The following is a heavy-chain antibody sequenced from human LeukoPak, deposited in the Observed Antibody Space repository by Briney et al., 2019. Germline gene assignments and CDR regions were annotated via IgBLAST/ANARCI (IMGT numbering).Heavy chain of an antibody. CDR3: ARVVRIYYYMDV. V-gene: IGHV4-59*10. CDR2: IYTSGST. D-gene: IGHD3-16*01. CDR1: GGSFSGYY. J-gene: IGHJ6*03. Sequence: SETLSLTCAVYGGSFSGYYWSWIRQPAGKGLEWIGRIYTSGSTNYNPSLKSRVTISVDTSKNQFSLKLSSVTAADTAVYYCARVVRIYYYMDVWAKGPRSPSP.